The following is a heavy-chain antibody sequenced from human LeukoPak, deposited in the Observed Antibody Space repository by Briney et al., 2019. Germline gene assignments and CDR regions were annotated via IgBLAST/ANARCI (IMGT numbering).Heavy chain of an antibody. J-gene: IGHJ4*02. D-gene: IGHD1-26*01. CDR1: GFTFSSYS. CDR3: ARDRDGGSGAFDY. V-gene: IGHV3-21*01. Sequence: GGSLRLSCAASGFTFSSYSMNWVRQAPGKGREWVSSISSSSSYIYYEDSLKGRFSISRDNAKNSLHLQMNSLRAEDTAVYYCARDRDGGSGAFDYWGQGTLVTVSS. CDR2: ISSSSSYI.